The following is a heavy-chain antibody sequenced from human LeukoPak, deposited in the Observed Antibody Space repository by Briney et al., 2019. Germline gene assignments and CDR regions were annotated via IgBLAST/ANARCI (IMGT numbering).Heavy chain of an antibody. V-gene: IGHV4-61*02. CDR1: GGSISSSSYY. Sequence: PSETLSLTCTVSGGSISSSSYYWSWIRQPAGKGLEWIGRIYTSGSTNYNPSLKSRVTMSVDTFKNQFSLKLSSVTAADTAVYYCARDLGSRIVGATAAFDIWGQGTMVTVSS. J-gene: IGHJ3*02. CDR2: IYTSGST. CDR3: ARDLGSRIVGATAAFDI. D-gene: IGHD1-26*01.